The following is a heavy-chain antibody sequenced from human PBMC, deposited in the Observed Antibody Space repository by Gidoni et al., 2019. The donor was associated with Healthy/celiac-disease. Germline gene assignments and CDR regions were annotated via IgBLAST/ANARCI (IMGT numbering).Heavy chain of an antibody. CDR2: ISSSSSYI. CDR1: GFTFSSSS. V-gene: IGHV3-21*01. CDR3: ARDGANYNPYYYYYGMDV. Sequence: EVQLVESGGGLVKPGGSLRLSCAASGFTFSSSSMNWVRQAPGKGLEWVSSISSSSSYIYYADSVKGRFTISRDNAKNSLYLQMNSLRAEDTAVYYCARDGANYNPYYYYYGMDVWGQGTTVTVSS. D-gene: IGHD3-10*01. J-gene: IGHJ6*02.